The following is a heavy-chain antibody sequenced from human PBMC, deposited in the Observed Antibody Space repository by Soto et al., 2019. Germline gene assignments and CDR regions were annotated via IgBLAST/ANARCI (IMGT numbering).Heavy chain of an antibody. V-gene: IGHV3-23*01. CDR3: SKDLDTMVRGVIMGDY. J-gene: IGHJ4*02. D-gene: IGHD3-10*01. Sequence: GGSLRLSCAASGFTFSSHAMTWVRQAPGKGLEWVSGISGSGGTTYYADSVKGRFTISRDNSKNTLYLQMDSLRAEDTAVYYCSKDLDTMVRGVIMGDYWGQGTLVTVSS. CDR2: ISGSGGTT. CDR1: GFTFSSHA.